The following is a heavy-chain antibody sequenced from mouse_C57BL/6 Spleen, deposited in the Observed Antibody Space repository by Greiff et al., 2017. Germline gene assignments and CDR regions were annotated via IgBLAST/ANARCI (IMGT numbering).Heavy chain of an antibody. J-gene: IGHJ3*01. Sequence: EVQLVESGGGLVQPGGSLKLSCAASGFTFSDYYMYWVRQTPEKRLEWVAYISNGGGNTYYPDTVKGRFTISRDNAKNTLYLQMSRLKSEDTAMCYGARHEGEGVPGAYWGQGTLVTVSA. CDR2: ISNGGGNT. V-gene: IGHV5-12*01. CDR1: GFTFSDYY. CDR3: ARHEGEGVPGAY.